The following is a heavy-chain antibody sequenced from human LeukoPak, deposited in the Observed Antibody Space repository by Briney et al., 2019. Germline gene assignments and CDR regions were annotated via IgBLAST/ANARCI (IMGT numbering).Heavy chain of an antibody. Sequence: PGGSLRLSCAASGFTFSSNAMSWVRQAPGKGLEWVSSISGSGGRTYYADSVKGRFTISRDNSKNTLYLQMNSLRAEDTAVYYCAKSVNFSNYRVYYYYMDVWGRGTMVAVSS. CDR2: ISGSGGRT. CDR1: GFTFSSNA. D-gene: IGHD4-11*01. CDR3: AKSVNFSNYRVYYYYMDV. V-gene: IGHV3-23*01. J-gene: IGHJ6*03.